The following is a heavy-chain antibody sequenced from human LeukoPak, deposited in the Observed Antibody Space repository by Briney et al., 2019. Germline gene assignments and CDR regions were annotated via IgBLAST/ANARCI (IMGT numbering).Heavy chain of an antibody. J-gene: IGHJ4*02. CDR2: ISYDGSNK. Sequence: PGRSLRLSCAASGFTFSSYAMHWVRQAPGKGLEWVAVISYDGSNKYYADSVKGRFTISRDNSKNTLYLQMNSLRAEDTAVYYCASDPRVDILTGYPLNYWGQGTLVTVSS. D-gene: IGHD3-9*01. V-gene: IGHV3-30-3*01. CDR1: GFTFSSYA. CDR3: ASDPRVDILTGYPLNY.